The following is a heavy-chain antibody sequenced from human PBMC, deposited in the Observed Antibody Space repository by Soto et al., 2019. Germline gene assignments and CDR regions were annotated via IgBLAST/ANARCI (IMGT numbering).Heavy chain of an antibody. D-gene: IGHD6-13*01. CDR3: AREGPLAEAGGFEY. V-gene: IGHV4-4*07. CDR1: VVSISSYY. Sequence: SETLSLTCTFSVVSISSYYWSCIRHAAGKGLEWIGRIYTSGSTNYNPSLKSRVTMSVDTSKNQFSLKLSSVTAADTAVYYCAREGPLAEAGGFEYLGQATLVTVSS. J-gene: IGHJ4*02. CDR2: IYTSGST.